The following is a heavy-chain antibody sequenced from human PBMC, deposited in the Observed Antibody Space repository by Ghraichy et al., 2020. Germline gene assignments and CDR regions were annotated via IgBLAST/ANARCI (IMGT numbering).Heavy chain of an antibody. J-gene: IGHJ4*02. CDR3: ARHRDDSSCYYYSSFDY. CDR2: IYPGDSDT. CDR1: GYNFTTYW. D-gene: IGHD3-22*01. V-gene: IGHV5-51*01. Sequence: GESLNISCKTSGYNFTTYWIGWVRQMPGKGLEWMGIIYPGDSDTRYSLSFQGQVTISADKSISTAYLHWSSLKASDTAMYYCARHRDDSSCYYYSSFDYWGQGTLVTVSS.